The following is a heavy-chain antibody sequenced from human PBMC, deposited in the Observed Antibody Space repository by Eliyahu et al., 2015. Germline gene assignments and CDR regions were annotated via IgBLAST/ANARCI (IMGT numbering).Heavy chain of an antibody. V-gene: IGHV4-34*01. CDR3: ARGRLRGDYPFD. Sequence: QVQLLQWGAGLLKSSETLSLTCAVFGGSFSGYYWSWIRQPPGAGXEWIAEAIHSGRTNYNPSLKSRVNISVHTSETQVSLKLSSVTAADTAVYYCARGRLRGDYPFDWGPGTQVTVSS. CDR1: GGSFSGYY. D-gene: IGHD4-17*01. J-gene: IGHJ4*02. CDR2: AIHSGRT.